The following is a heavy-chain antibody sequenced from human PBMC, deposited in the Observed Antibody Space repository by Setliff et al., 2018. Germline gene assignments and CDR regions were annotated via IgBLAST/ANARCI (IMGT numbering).Heavy chain of an antibody. D-gene: IGHD6-6*01. CDR1: GGTFSDYY. V-gene: IGHV4-34*01. J-gene: IGHJ4*02. CDR3: ARGRNIAARLLDS. CDR2: IKHRGST. Sequence: PSETLSLTCAAYGGTFSDYYWTWIRQPPGKGLEWVGEIKHRGSTTYNPSLKSRVTLSVDTSKDQFSLKVISMTAADTAVYYCARGRNIAARLLDSWGQGTLVTVSS.